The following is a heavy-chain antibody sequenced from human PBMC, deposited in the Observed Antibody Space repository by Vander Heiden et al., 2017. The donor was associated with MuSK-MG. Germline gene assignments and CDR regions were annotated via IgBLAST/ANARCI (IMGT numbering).Heavy chain of an antibody. CDR1: GFPFSSYE. D-gene: IGHD2-15*01. CDR3: ARGERGYCSGGSCPEFDY. V-gene: IGHV3-48*03. J-gene: IGHJ4*02. Sequence: EVQLVESGGALVQPGGSLRLSCAASGFPFSSYEGNWVRQAPGKGRGWVSYISSRGSTIYYADSVKGRFTISRDNAKNSLYLQMNSLRAEDTAVYYCARGERGYCSGGSCPEFDYWGQGTLVTVSS. CDR2: ISSRGSTI.